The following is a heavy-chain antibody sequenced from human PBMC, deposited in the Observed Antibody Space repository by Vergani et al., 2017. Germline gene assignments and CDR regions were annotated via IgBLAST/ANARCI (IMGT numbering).Heavy chain of an antibody. CDR2: IWYDGSNK. J-gene: IGHJ5*01. CDR1: GFTFSSHG. V-gene: IGHV3-33*01. Sequence: QVQLVESEGGVVQPGRSLTLSCVASGFTFSSHGMHWVRQAPGKGLEWVAVIWYDGSNKYYGDSVKGRFTISRDNSKNTLYLQMNSLRVEDTAVYYCARWGNEKRLDSGGKGTLFTVSS. D-gene: IGHD1-1*01. CDR3: ARWGNEKRLDS.